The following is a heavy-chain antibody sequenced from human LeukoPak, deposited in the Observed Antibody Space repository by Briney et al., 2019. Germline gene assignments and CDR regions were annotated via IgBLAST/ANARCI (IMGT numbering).Heavy chain of an antibody. CDR2: ISYDGSNK. CDR1: GFTFSSYG. V-gene: IGHV3-30*03. J-gene: IGHJ4*02. Sequence: GGSLRLSCAASGFTFSSYGMHWVRQAPGKGLEWVAVISYDGSNKYYADSVKGRFTISRDNSKNTLYLQMNSLRAEDTAVYYCARGWGVGSGSLDYWGQGTLVTVSS. CDR3: ARGWGVGSGSLDY. D-gene: IGHD3-10*01.